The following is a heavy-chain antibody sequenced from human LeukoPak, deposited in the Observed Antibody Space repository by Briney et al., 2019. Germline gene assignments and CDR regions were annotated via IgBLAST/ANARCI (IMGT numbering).Heavy chain of an antibody. CDR3: ARDSESYYYDSSGYPFDY. CDR1: GFTFSSYS. CDR2: ISSSSSYI. J-gene: IGHJ4*02. D-gene: IGHD3-22*01. Sequence: GGSLRLSCAASGFTFSSYSMNWVRQAPGKGLEWVSSISSSSSYIYYADSVKGRFTISRDNAKNSLYLQMNSLRAEDTAVYYCARDSESYYYDSSGYPFDYWGQGTLVTVSS. V-gene: IGHV3-21*01.